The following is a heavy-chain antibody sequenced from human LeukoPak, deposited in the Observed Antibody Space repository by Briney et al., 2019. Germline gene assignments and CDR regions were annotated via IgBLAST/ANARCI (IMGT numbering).Heavy chain of an antibody. J-gene: IGHJ6*03. V-gene: IGHV3-21*01. D-gene: IGHD2-2*01. CDR3: ARELGYCSSTSCPAYYYYYYMDV. Sequence: GGSLRLSCAASGFTFSSYSMNWVRQAPGKGLEWVSSISSSSSYIYYADSVKGRFTISRDNAKNSLYLQMNRLRAEDTAVYYCARELGYCSSTSCPAYYYYYYMDVWGKGTTVTVSS. CDR1: GFTFSSYS. CDR2: ISSSSSYI.